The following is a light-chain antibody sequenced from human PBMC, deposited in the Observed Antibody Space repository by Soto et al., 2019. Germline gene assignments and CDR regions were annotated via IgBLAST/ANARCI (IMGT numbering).Light chain of an antibody. J-gene: IGKJ1*01. V-gene: IGKV1-16*02. CDR3: QHYNSYPWT. CDR1: QDIINY. Sequence: IQMTQSPSSLSASVGDRVTITCRASQDIINYLAWFQQKPGKAPKSLIYAASILQSGVPSKFTGSGYGTDFNLTISNLQPEDFATYYCQHYNSYPWTFGQGTKVEIK. CDR2: AAS.